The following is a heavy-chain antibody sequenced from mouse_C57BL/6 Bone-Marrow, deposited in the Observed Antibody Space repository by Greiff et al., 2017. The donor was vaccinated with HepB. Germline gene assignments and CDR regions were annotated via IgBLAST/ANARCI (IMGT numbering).Heavy chain of an antibody. CDR2: ILPGSGST. D-gene: IGHD1-1*01. CDR3: ARGGYYGSSPYWYFDV. Sequence: VQLVESGAELMKPGASVKLSCKATGYTFTGYWIEWVKQRPGHGLEWIGEILPGSGSTNYNEKFKGKATFTADTSSNTAYMQLSSLTTEDSAIYYCARGGYYGSSPYWYFDVWGTGTTVTVSS. J-gene: IGHJ1*03. CDR1: GYTFTGYW. V-gene: IGHV1-9*01.